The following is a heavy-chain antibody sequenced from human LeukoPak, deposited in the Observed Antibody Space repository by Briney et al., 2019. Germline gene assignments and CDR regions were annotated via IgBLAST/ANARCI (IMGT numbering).Heavy chain of an antibody. CDR2: ISYDGSNK. J-gene: IGHJ3*02. CDR3: AKASMIVVAPNDAFDI. Sequence: GGSLRLSCAASGCTFSSYGMHWVRQASGKGLEWVAVISYDGSNKYYADSVKGRFTISRDNSKNTLYLQMNSLRAEDTAVYYCAKASMIVVAPNDAFDIWGQGTMVTVSS. CDR1: GCTFSSYG. V-gene: IGHV3-30*18. D-gene: IGHD3-22*01.